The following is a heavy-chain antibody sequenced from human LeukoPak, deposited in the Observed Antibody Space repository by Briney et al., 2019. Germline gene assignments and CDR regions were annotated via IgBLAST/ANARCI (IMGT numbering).Heavy chain of an antibody. CDR1: GGSISTANYY. CDR3: ARESVSHYYYYYYMDV. D-gene: IGHD3-3*01. CDR2: IYTSGST. Sequence: PSETLSLTCTVSGGSISTANYYWGWVRQPPGKGLEWIGRIYTSGSTNYNPSLKSRVTISVDTSKNQFSLKLSSVTAADTAVYYCARESVSHYYYYYYMDVWGKGTTVTISS. J-gene: IGHJ6*03. V-gene: IGHV4-61*02.